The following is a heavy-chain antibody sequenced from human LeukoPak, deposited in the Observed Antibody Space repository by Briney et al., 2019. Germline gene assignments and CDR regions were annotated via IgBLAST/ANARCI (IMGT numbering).Heavy chain of an antibody. Sequence: ASVKVSCKASGYTFTSYGISWVRQAPGQGLEWMGRISAYNGNTNYAQKLQGRVTMTTDTSTSTAYMELRSLRSDDTAVYYCARAAAVVVVAATVWFDPWGQGTLVTVSS. D-gene: IGHD2-15*01. CDR1: GYTFTSYG. J-gene: IGHJ5*02. V-gene: IGHV1-18*01. CDR2: ISAYNGNT. CDR3: ARAAAVVVVAATVWFDP.